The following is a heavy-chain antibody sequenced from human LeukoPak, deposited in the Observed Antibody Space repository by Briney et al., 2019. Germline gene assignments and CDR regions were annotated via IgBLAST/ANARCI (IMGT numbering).Heavy chain of an antibody. J-gene: IGHJ6*03. Sequence: GGSLRLSCAASGFTFSSYDMHWVRQATGKGLEWVSAIGTAGDTYYPGSVKGRFTISRENAKNSLYLHMNSLRAGDTAVYYCARGVNSNYTHYYYYYMDVWGKGTTVTVSS. D-gene: IGHD4-11*01. CDR1: GFTFSSYD. V-gene: IGHV3-13*01. CDR2: IGTAGDT. CDR3: ARGVNSNYTHYYYYYMDV.